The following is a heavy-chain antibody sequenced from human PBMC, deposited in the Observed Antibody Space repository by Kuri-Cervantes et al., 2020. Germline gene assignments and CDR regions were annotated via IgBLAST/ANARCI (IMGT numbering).Heavy chain of an antibody. CDR2: ISAYNGNT. Sequence: ASVKVSCKASGYTFTSYGISWVRQAPGQGLEWMGWISAYNGNTNYAQKLQGRVTMTTDTSTSTAYMELRSLRSDDTAVYYCARDYSAGYSSSWTDYWGQGTLVTVSS. CDR3: ARDYSAGYSSSWTDY. V-gene: IGHV1-18*01. D-gene: IGHD6-13*01. CDR1: GYTFTSYG. J-gene: IGHJ4*02.